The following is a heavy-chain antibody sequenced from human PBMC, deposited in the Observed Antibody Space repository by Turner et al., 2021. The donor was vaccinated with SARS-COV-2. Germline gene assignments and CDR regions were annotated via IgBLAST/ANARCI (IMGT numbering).Heavy chain of an antibody. CDR3: AKAQLGYYLGVDY. CDR1: GFTFSSYV. CDR2: ISVSGGST. J-gene: IGHJ4*02. D-gene: IGHD3-3*01. Sequence: EVRLLESGGGLVQPGGSLRLHCAASGFTFSSYVMSWVRQAPGKGLEWVASISVSGGSTYYADSVKGRFTISRDNSKNTLYLQMNSLRAEDTAVYYCAKAQLGYYLGVDYWGQGTLVTVSS. V-gene: IGHV3-23*01.